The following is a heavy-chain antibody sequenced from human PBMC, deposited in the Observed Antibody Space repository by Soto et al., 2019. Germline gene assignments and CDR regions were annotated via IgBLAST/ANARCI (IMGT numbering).Heavy chain of an antibody. CDR1: GFTFSSSF. CDR2: INQDGGGT. D-gene: IGHD6-19*01. Sequence: VGSLRLSCVASGFTFSSSFMGWVRQAPGKGLEWVANINQDGGGTYYVDSVQGRFTISRDNAKDSLYLQMNSLRGEDTAVYYCARYFRGSGRYFFDYWGQGTLVTVSS. J-gene: IGHJ4*02. V-gene: IGHV3-7*03. CDR3: ARYFRGSGRYFFDY.